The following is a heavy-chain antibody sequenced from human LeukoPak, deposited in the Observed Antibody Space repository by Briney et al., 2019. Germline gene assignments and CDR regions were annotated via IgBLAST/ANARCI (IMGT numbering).Heavy chain of an antibody. J-gene: IGHJ4*02. V-gene: IGHV3-7*01. CDR2: IKQDGSEK. Sequence: GGSLRLSCAASGFTFSSYWMSWVRQAPGKGLEWVANIKQDGSEKYYVDSVKGRFTISRDNAKNSLYLQMNSLRAEDTAVYYCARSIPYCNSASCYSFDYWGQGTLVTVSS. CDR1: GFTFSSYW. CDR3: ARSIPYCNSASCYSFDY. D-gene: IGHD2-2*01.